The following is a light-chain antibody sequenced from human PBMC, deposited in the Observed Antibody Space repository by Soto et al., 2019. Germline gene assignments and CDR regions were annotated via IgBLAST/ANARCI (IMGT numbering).Light chain of an antibody. CDR2: EVR. CDR1: SSDVGGSKY. CDR3: SSKSSSRTLYV. Sequence: QSVLTQPASVSGSPGQSITISCTGSSSDVGGSKYVSWYQQHPGKAPRLLIYEVRYRPSGVSNRFSGSKSGNTASLTVSGLQAEDEADYYCSSKSSSRTLYVFGTGTK. V-gene: IGLV2-14*01. J-gene: IGLJ1*01.